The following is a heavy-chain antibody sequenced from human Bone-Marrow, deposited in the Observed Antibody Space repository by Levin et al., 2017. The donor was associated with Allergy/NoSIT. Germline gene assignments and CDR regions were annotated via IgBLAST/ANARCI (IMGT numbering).Heavy chain of an antibody. V-gene: IGHV4-39*02. J-gene: IGHJ4*02. Sequence: RTSETLSLTCGVSRGSFSGSSYYWGWIRQPPGKGLEWIGTIFYTGRTYYNPSLQSRVTVSVDTSKKRLSMKLTSVTAADTAWYYCARASYTSSRIDYWGPGTLVTVSS. D-gene: IGHD6-13*01. CDR3: ARASYTSSRIDY. CDR2: IFYTGRT. CDR1: RGSFSGSSYY.